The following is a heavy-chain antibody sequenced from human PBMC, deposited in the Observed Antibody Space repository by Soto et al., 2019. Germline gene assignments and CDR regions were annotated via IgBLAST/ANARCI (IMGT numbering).Heavy chain of an antibody. J-gene: IGHJ4*02. V-gene: IGHV3-53*04. CDR3: ARGSGYYGSGSYYRPEEPAFDF. CDR1: GFPVSSNY. D-gene: IGHD3-10*01. Sequence: GGSLRLSCVVSGFPVSSNYMTWVRQAPGKGLEWVSVIDSGGSTYYADSVKGRFTISRHNSKNTLYLQMNSLRAEDTAMYYCARGSGYYGSGSYYRPEEPAFDFWGQGTLVTVSS. CDR2: IDSGGST.